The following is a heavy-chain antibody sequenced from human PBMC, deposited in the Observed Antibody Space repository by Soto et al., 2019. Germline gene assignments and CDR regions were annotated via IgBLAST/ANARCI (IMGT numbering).Heavy chain of an antibody. CDR3: ARDRRPDYYDSSGTFDY. CDR2: ISSSGSTI. V-gene: IGHV3-11*01. CDR1: GFTFSDYY. D-gene: IGHD3-22*01. Sequence: PGGSLRLSCAASGFTFSDYYMSWIRQAPGKGLEWISYISSSGSTIYYADSVEGRFTISRDNAKNSLYLQMSSLRAEDTAIYFCARDRRPDYYDSSGTFDYWGQGTLVTVSS. J-gene: IGHJ4*02.